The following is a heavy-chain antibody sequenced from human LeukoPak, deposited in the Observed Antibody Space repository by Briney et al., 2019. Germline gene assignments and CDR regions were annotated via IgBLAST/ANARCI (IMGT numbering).Heavy chain of an antibody. V-gene: IGHV1-2*06. D-gene: IGHD1-7*01. J-gene: IGHJ4*02. CDR3: ARDQLPHPFDY. CDR1: GYTFTGYY. Sequence: ASVKVSCKASGYTFTGYYMHWVRQAPGQGLEWMGRTNPNSGGTNYAQKFQGRVTMTRDTSISTAYMELSRLRSDDTAVYYCARDQLPHPFDYWGQGTLVTVSS. CDR2: TNPNSGGT.